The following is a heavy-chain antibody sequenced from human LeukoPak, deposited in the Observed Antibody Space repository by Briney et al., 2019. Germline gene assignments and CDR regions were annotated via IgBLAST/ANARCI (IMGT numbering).Heavy chain of an antibody. CDR2: INPNSGGT. J-gene: IGHJ4*02. CDR1: GYTFTGYY. Sequence: GASAKVSCKASGYTFTGYYMHWVRQAPGQGLEWMGRINPNSGGTNYAQKFQGRVTMTRDTSISTAYMELSRLRSDDTAVYYCARENYYDSSGYYGIWGQGTLVTVSS. CDR3: ARENYYDSSGYYGI. D-gene: IGHD3-22*01. V-gene: IGHV1-2*06.